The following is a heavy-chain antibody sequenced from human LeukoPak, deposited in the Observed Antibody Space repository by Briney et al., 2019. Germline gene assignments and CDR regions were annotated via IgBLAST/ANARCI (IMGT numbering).Heavy chain of an antibody. CDR1: GGSISSYY. D-gene: IGHD5-18*01. J-gene: IGHJ4*02. CDR3: ACAYSTGFFDY. V-gene: IGHV4-59*12. Sequence: SETLSLTCTVSGGSISSYYWSWIRQPPGKGLEWIGYIYYSGSTNYNPSLKSRVTLSVDTSERHFSLNLRSVTAADTAVYYCACAYSTGFFDYWGQGKLVTVSS. CDR2: IYYSGST.